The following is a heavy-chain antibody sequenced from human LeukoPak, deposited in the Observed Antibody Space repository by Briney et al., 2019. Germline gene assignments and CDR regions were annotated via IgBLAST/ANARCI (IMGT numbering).Heavy chain of an antibody. Sequence: ASVKVSCKASGGTFSSYAISWVRQAPGQGLEWMGGIIPIFGTANHAQKFQGRVTITADESTSTAYMELSSLRSEDTAVYYCARVGGYGSGSYFFDYWGQGTLVTVSS. CDR2: IIPIFGTA. J-gene: IGHJ4*02. CDR3: ARVGGYGSGSYFFDY. D-gene: IGHD3-10*01. CDR1: GGTFSSYA. V-gene: IGHV1-69*13.